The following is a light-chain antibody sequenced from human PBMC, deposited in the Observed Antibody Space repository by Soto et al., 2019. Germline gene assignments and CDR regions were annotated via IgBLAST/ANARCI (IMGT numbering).Light chain of an antibody. CDR3: SAYAGNILGV. Sequence: QSALTQPPSSSGSPGQSVTISCTGTSSDVGGYKYVAWYQQHPGKVPKLIIYEVSKRPSGVPDRFSGSKSGNTASLTVSGLQAEDEDDHYCSAYAGNILGVFGGGTKVTVL. V-gene: IGLV2-8*01. J-gene: IGLJ3*02. CDR2: EVS. CDR1: SSDVGGYKY.